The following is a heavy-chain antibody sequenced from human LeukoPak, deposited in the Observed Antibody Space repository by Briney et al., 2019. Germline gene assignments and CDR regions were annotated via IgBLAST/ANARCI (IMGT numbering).Heavy chain of an antibody. J-gene: IGHJ3*02. CDR2: IYYSGST. Sequence: SETLSLTCTVSGGSISSYYWSWIRQPPGKGLEWIGYIYYSGSTNYNPFLKSRVTISVDTSKNQFSLKLSSVTAADTAVYYCAREGTMIDDAFDIWGQGTMVTVSS. CDR3: AREGTMIDDAFDI. D-gene: IGHD3-22*01. CDR1: GGSISSYY. V-gene: IGHV4-59*01.